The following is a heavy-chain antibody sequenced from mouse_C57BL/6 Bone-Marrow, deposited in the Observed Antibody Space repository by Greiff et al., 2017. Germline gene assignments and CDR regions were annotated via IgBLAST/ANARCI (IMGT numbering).Heavy chain of an antibody. Sequence: EVKLVESGGDLVKPGGSLKLSCAASGFTFSSYGMSWVRQTPDKRLEWVATISSGGSYTYYPDSVKGRFTISRDNAKNTLYLQMSSRKSEDTAKYYCARLQYYYGSSYGWFAYWGQGTLVTVSA. CDR1: GFTFSSYG. D-gene: IGHD1-1*01. J-gene: IGHJ3*01. CDR3: ARLQYYYGSSYGWFAY. CDR2: ISSGGSYT. V-gene: IGHV5-6*01.